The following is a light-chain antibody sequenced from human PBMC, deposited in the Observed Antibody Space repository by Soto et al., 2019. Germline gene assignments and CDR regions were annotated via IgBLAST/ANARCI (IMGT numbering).Light chain of an antibody. J-gene: IGKJ4*01. V-gene: IGKV3-11*01. CDR2: DAS. Sequence: EIVLTQSPATLSLSPGERATLSCRASQSVSSYLAWYQQKPGQAPRLLIYDASNRATGIPARFSGSGSGTDFTLTISSLEPEDFAVYYCQHRSNCPLTFRGGTKVEIK. CDR1: QSVSSY. CDR3: QHRSNCPLT.